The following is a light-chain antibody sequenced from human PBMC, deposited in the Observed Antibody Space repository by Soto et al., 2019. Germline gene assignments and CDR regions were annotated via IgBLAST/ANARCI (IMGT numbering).Light chain of an antibody. Sequence: EIVLTQSPDTLSLSPGETATLSCRASQRVNTNYLAWYQRRPGQAPRLLISGASNRATGTPDRFVGRGSGTDFTLTIDRLAPEDFAVYYCQQYSSSPITFGHGTRLET. CDR3: QQYSSSPIT. J-gene: IGKJ5*01. V-gene: IGKV3-20*01. CDR1: QRVNTNY. CDR2: GAS.